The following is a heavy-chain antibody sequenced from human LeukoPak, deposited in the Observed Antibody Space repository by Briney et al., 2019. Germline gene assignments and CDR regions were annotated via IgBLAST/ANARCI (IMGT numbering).Heavy chain of an antibody. CDR3: ARGNYDFWSGYSTDFDY. CDR2: INPNSGGT. V-gene: IGHV1-2*02. J-gene: IGHJ4*02. CDR1: GYTFTGYY. Sequence: ASVKVSCKASGYTFTGYYMRWVRQAPGQGLEWMGWINPNSGGTNYAQKFQGRVTMTRDTSISTAYMELSRLRSDDTAVYYCARGNYDFWSGYSTDFDYWGQGTLVTVSS. D-gene: IGHD3-3*01.